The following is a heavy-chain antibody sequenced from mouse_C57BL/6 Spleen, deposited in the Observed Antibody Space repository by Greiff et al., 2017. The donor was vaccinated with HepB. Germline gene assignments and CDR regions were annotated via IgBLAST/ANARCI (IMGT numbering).Heavy chain of an antibody. CDR2: IHPNSGST. Sequence: QVQLQQPGAELVKPGASVKLSCKASGYTFTSYWMHWVKQRPGQGLEWIGMIHPNSGSTNYNEKFKSKATLTVDKSSSTAYMQLSSLTSEDSAVYYCARWDYGSSNWYVDVWGTGTTVTVSS. J-gene: IGHJ1*03. CDR1: GYTFTSYW. V-gene: IGHV1-64*01. D-gene: IGHD1-1*01. CDR3: ARWDYGSSNWYVDV.